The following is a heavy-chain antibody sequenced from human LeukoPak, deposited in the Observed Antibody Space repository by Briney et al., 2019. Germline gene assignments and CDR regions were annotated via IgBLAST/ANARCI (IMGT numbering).Heavy chain of an antibody. CDR2: INHSGST. D-gene: IGHD6-19*01. J-gene: IGHJ4*02. CDR1: GGSFSGYY. Sequence: SETLSLTCAVYGGSFSGYYWSWIRQPPGKGLEWIGEINHSGSTNYNPSLKSRVTISVDTSKNQFSLKLSSVTAADTAVYYCARDSSGWPLWGQGTLVTVSS. V-gene: IGHV4-34*01. CDR3: ARDSSGWPL.